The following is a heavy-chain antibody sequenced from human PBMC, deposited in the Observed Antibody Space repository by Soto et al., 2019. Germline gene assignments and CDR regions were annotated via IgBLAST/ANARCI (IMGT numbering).Heavy chain of an antibody. CDR2: ISYDGSNK. V-gene: IGHV3-30-3*01. CDR3: ARELSYYDILTGNLLDP. Sequence: GGSLRLSCAASGFTFSSYAMHWVRQAPGKGLEWVAVISYDGSNKYYADSVKGRFTISRDNSKNTLYLQMNSLRAEDTAVYYCARELSYYDILTGNLLDPWGQGTLVTVSS. CDR1: GFTFSSYA. D-gene: IGHD3-9*01. J-gene: IGHJ5*02.